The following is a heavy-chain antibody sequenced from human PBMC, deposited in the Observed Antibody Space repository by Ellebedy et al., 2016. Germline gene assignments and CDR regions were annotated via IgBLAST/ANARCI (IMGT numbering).Heavy chain of an antibody. Sequence: GESLKISXKGSGYSFTSYWIGWVRQMPGKGLEWMGIIYPGDSDTRYSPSFQGQVTISADKSISTAYLQWSSLKASDTAMYYCARRPDLRYYYDSSGYPPTDAFDIWGQGTMVTVSS. CDR2: IYPGDSDT. CDR1: GYSFTSYW. D-gene: IGHD3-22*01. CDR3: ARRPDLRYYYDSSGYPPTDAFDI. V-gene: IGHV5-51*01. J-gene: IGHJ3*02.